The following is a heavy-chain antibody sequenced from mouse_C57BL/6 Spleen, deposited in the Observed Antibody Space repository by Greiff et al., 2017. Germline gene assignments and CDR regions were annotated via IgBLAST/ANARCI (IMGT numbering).Heavy chain of an antibody. Sequence: QVQLKQSVAELVKPGASVKLSCKASGYTFTETTIHWVKQRSGQGLEWIGRFYPGSGSIKYIAKFKDKATLTAATSYSTVYMELSRLTSEDSVVYFFAIHEDMCSCGYFDVWGTGTTVTVSS. CDR1: GYTFTETT. CDR2: FYPGSGSI. CDR3: AIHEDMCSCGYFDV. J-gene: IGHJ1*03. V-gene: IGHV1-62-2*01.